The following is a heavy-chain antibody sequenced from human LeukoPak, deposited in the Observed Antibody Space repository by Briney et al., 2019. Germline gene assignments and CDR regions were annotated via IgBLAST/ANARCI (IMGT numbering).Heavy chain of an antibody. Sequence: GGSLRLSCAASGFTFSYYGMHWVRQAPGKGLEWVSSISSSSSYIYYADSVKGRFTISRDNAKNLLYLQMNSLRAEDTAVYYCAKLTLLGYCSGGSCYDRRVFDYWGQGTLVTVSS. V-gene: IGHV3-21*04. CDR1: GFTFSYYG. CDR2: ISSSSSYI. J-gene: IGHJ4*02. CDR3: AKLTLLGYCSGGSCYDRRVFDY. D-gene: IGHD2-15*01.